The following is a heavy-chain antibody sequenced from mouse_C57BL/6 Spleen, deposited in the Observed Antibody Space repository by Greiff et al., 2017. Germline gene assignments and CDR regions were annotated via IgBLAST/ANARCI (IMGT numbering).Heavy chain of an antibody. D-gene: IGHD2-5*01. V-gene: IGHV5-6*01. CDR2: ISSGGSYT. CDR1: GFTFSSSG. CDR3: ARPACYSKYEEAMAY. Sequence: EVNVVESGGDLAKPGGSLKLSCAASGFTFSSSGMSWVRQTPDKRLEWVATISSGGSYTYYPDSVKGRFTISRDHAKNTLYMQMSSLKSEDTAMYYCARPACYSKYEEAMAYRGQGASVTVST. J-gene: IGHJ4*01.